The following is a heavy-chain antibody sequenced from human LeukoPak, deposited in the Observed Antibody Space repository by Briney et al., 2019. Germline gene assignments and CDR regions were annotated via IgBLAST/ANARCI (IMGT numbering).Heavy chain of an antibody. CDR3: ARASYESSGYYSGAGARADF. D-gene: IGHD3-22*01. CDR2: IKEDGSDK. CDR1: GITFRNYW. J-gene: IGHJ4*02. Sequence: PGGSLRLSCAASGITFRNYWMSWVRQAPGKGLEWVAFIKEDGSDKHYVDSVKGRFTISRDNAQNSLYLQMNSVRAEDTAVYYCARASYESSGYYSGAGARADFWGQGTLVTVSS. V-gene: IGHV3-7*01.